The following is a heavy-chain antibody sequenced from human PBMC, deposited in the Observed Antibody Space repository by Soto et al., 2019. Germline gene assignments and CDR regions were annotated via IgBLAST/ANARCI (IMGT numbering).Heavy chain of an antibody. CDR3: ARVLGPGSSRCDY. D-gene: IGHD3-16*02. CDR2: ISSSSSYI. CDR1: GFTFSSYS. V-gene: IGHV3-21*01. J-gene: IGHJ4*02. Sequence: PGGSLRLSCAASGFTFSSYSMNWVRQAPGKGLEWVSSISSSSSYIYYADSVKGRFTISRDNAKNSLYLQMNSLRAEDTAVYYCARVLGPGSSRCDYWGQGTLVTVSS.